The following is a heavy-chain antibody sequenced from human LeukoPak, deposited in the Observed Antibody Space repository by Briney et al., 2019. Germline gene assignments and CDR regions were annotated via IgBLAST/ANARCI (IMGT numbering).Heavy chain of an antibody. CDR1: GYAFTGYY. D-gene: IGHD2-2*01. CDR2: INPNSGGT. J-gene: IGHJ3*02. V-gene: IGHV1-2*04. Sequence: GASVKVSCKASGYAFTGYYMHWVPQAPGQGLEWMGWINPNSGGTNYAQKFQGWVTMTRDTSISTAYMELSRLRSDDTAVYYCAYQHGEGAFDIWGQGTMVTVSS. CDR3: AYQHGEGAFDI.